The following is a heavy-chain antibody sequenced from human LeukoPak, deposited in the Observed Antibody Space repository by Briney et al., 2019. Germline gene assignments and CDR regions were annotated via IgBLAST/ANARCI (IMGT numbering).Heavy chain of an antibody. J-gene: IGHJ4*02. CDR2: IKQDGSEK. CDR1: GFTFGSYW. D-gene: IGHD6-19*01. Sequence: GGSLRLSCAASGFTFGSYWMSWAGQAQGKGLEGLANIKQDGSEKHYVDSVKGRFTISRDDAKNSLYLQMNSLRAEDTAVYYCATGTGSYGVPFDYWGRGTLVTVSS. V-gene: IGHV3-7*01. CDR3: ATGTGSYGVPFDY.